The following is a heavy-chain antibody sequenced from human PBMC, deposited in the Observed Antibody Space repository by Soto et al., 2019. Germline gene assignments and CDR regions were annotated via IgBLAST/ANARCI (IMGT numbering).Heavy chain of an antibody. CDR1: GGSISSYY. V-gene: IGHV4-59*01. D-gene: IGHD3-10*01. Sequence: SETLSLTCTVSGGSISSYYWSWIRQPPGKGLEWIGYIYYSGSTNYNPSLKSRVTISVDTSKNQFSLKLSSVTAADTAVYYCARSHYFNRFDPWGQGTLVTVSS. CDR3: ARSHYFNRFDP. CDR2: IYYSGST. J-gene: IGHJ5*02.